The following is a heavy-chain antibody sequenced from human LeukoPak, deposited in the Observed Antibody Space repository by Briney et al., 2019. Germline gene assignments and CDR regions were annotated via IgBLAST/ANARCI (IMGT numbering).Heavy chain of an antibody. CDR1: GFTFRSYS. Sequence: PVGSLRLSCVASGFTFRSYSLNWVRQAPGKGLEWISYISVTSSTIYYTDSVKGRFTISRDNGKNSLYLQMNSLEVEDTAMYYCARDGTGGVNYFGAGSYDSWGQGTLVVVSS. V-gene: IGHV3-48*01. D-gene: IGHD3-10*01. CDR2: ISVTSSTI. J-gene: IGHJ4*02. CDR3: ARDGTGGVNYFGAGSYDS.